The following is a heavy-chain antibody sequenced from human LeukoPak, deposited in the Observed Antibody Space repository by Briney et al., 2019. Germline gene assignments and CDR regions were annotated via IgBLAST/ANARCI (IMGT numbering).Heavy chain of an antibody. D-gene: IGHD4-17*01. J-gene: IGHJ5*02. CDR2: IYYSGTT. CDR3: ARHSGDYGDYPNWFDP. CDR1: GGSISSYY. V-gene: IGHV4-59*08. Sequence: SEALSLTCTVSGGSISSYYWSWIRQPPGKGLEWIGYIYYSGTTNYNPSLLSRVTISVDTSKNQFSLKLTSVTAADTAIYYCARHSGDYGDYPNWFDPWGQGTLVTVSS.